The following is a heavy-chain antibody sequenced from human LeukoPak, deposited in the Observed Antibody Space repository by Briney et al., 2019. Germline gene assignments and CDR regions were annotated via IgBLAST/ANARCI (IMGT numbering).Heavy chain of an antibody. CDR2: ISSSSTI. Sequence: GGSLRLSCAASGFTFSSYSMNWVRQAPGKGLEWVSYISSSSTIYYADSVKGRFTISRDNSKNTLYLQMNSLRADDTAVYYCAKKWGNFDYWGQGTLVTVSS. J-gene: IGHJ4*02. D-gene: IGHD7-27*01. CDR1: GFTFSSYS. CDR3: AKKWGNFDY. V-gene: IGHV3-48*01.